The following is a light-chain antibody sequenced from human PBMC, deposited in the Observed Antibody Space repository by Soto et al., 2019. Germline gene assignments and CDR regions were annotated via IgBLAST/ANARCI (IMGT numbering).Light chain of an antibody. CDR2: NNN. CDR3: AAWDDSRNKV. CDR1: NSNIGSNT. J-gene: IGLJ1*01. V-gene: IGLV1-44*01. Sequence: QSVLTQPPSASGTPWQRVTISCSGSNSNIGSNTVNWYQQLPGTAPKLLIYNNNQRPSGVPDRFSGSKSGTSASLAISGLQSEDEADYYCAAWDDSRNKVFGTGTKVTVL.